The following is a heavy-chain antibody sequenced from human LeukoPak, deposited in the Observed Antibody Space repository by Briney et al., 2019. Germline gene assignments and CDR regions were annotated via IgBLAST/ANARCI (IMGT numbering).Heavy chain of an antibody. J-gene: IGHJ4*02. CDR2: IWYDGSNK. D-gene: IGHD5-24*01. V-gene: IGHV3-33*01. Sequence: GRSLRLSCAASGFTFSSYGIHWVRQAPGKGLEWVAVIWYDGSNKYYADSVKGRFTISRDNSKNTLYLQMNSLRAEDTAVYYCARAPGWQAYFDCWGQGTLVTVSS. CDR3: ARAPGWQAYFDC. CDR1: GFTFSSYG.